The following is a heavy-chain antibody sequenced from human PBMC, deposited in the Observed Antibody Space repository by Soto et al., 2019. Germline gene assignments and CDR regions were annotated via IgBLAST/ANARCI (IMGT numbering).Heavy chain of an antibody. CDR1: GDTFASYG. D-gene: IGHD1-1*01. CDR2: IIPDFAIT. Sequence: QVQLVQSGAEVKRPGSSVKVSCSASGDTFASYGISWVRQAPGQGLEWLGGIIPDFAITKFAQKFQDRNTFTSDSWSNTTYMDLRRLSSDDTAVYYCARAKFNFEGDGSTLTTHFYLWGPGNPVTVSS. J-gene: IGHJ4*02. CDR3: ARAKFNFEGDGSTLTTHFYL. V-gene: IGHV1-69*17.